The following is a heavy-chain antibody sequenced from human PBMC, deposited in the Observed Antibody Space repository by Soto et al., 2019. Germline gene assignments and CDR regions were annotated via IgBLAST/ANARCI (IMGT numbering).Heavy chain of an antibody. CDR2: IYTSGST. CDR1: AGSIGNYY. Sequence: PSEPRPLTRTVSAGSIGNYYCSWIRQHAGKGLEWIGRIYTSGSTNYNPSLKSRVTMSVDTSKNQFSLKLSSVTAADTAVYYCARVGSSFHYYGMDVWGQGPTVTVSS. D-gene: IGHD6-13*01. V-gene: IGHV4-4*07. J-gene: IGHJ6*02. CDR3: ARVGSSFHYYGMDV.